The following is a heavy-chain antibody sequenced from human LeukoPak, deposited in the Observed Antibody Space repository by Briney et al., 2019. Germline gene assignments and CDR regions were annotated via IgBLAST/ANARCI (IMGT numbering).Heavy chain of an antibody. CDR2: IYYTGSS. CDR3: VVAGGSGAFDI. D-gene: IGHD6-19*01. J-gene: IGHJ3*02. V-gene: IGHV4-30-4*07. Sequence: SETLSLTCAVSGGSISSGGYSWSWIRQPPGKGLEWIGYIYYTGSSNYNPSLKSRVSMSVDTSKKQFSLKMSSVTAADTAVYYCVVAGGSGAFDIWGQGTMVTVSS. CDR1: GGSISSGGYS.